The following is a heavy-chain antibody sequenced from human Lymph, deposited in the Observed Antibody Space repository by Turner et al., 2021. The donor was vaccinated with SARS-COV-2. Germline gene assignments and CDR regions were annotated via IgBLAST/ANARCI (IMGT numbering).Heavy chain of an antibody. V-gene: IGHV3-30*18. CDR3: AKMGGGYCSGGNCYSGRLDY. CDR2: ISYEGSNK. Sequence: QVQLVESGGGVVQHGRSLRLSCAASGFTFRTDGMHWVREVPGKGLEWGAVISYEGSNKYYADSVKGRFTISRDNSKNTLYLQMNSLGAEDTAVYYCAKMGGGYCSGGNCYSGRLDYWGQGTLVTVSS. J-gene: IGHJ4*02. CDR1: GFTFRTDG. D-gene: IGHD2-15*01.